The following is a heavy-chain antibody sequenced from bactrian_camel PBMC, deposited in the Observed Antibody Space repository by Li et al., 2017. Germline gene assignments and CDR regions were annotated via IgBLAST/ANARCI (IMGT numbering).Heavy chain of an antibody. J-gene: IGHJ4*01. D-gene: IGHD3*01. CDR2: SGGSST. CDR1: GFTLTNYP. V-gene: IGHV3S31*01. Sequence: VQLVESGGGLVHPGGSLRLSCAASGFTLTNYPVSWVRQAPGKGLEWVSSSGGSSTFYADSVKGRFTISRDNAKNTLYLQLNSLKTEDTAMYYCAKRSVSEPCSGSYCYSETSLRYFGQGTQVTVS.